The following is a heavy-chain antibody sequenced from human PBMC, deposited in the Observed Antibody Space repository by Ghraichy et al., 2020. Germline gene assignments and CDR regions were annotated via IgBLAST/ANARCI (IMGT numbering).Heavy chain of an antibody. V-gene: IGHV1-46*01. D-gene: IGHD3-10*01. J-gene: IGHJ6*03. CDR1: GYTFTSYY. CDR2: INPSGGST. Sequence: ASVKVSCKASGYTFTSYYMHWVRQAPGQGLEWMGIINPSGGSTSYAQKFQGRVTMTRDTSTSTVYMELSSLRSEDTAVYYCARRGVTDPQRGGYYYYYMDVWGKGTTVTVSS. CDR3: ARRGVTDPQRGGYYYYYMDV.